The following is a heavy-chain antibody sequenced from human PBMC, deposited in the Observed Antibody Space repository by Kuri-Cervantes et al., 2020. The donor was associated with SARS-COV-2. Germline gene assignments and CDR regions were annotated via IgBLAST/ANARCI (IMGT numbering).Heavy chain of an antibody. D-gene: IGHD2-2*01. CDR3: ASCSSTSCSRRYYYYYYMDV. J-gene: IGHJ6*03. CDR1: GNTLTELP. Sequence: ASVKVSCKVSGNTLTELPLHWVRQAPGKGLEWMGGFDPEQREIIYAQKFQGRVSMTEDTSTDTAYMELSSLRSDDTAVYYCASCSSTSCSRRYYYYYYMDVWGQGALVTVSS. CDR2: FDPEQREI. V-gene: IGHV1-24*01.